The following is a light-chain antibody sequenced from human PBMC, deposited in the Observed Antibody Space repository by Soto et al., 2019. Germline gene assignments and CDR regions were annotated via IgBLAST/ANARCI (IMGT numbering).Light chain of an antibody. CDR1: QSVSSN. CDR2: GTS. Sequence: EIVMTQSPATLSVSPGERATLSCRASQSVSSNFAWYQQKPGQAPRLLIYGTSTRATGIPARFSGSGYGTEFTLTISSLQSEVFAVYYCQQYNNWWTFGQGTKVEIK. J-gene: IGKJ1*01. CDR3: QQYNNWWT. V-gene: IGKV3-15*01.